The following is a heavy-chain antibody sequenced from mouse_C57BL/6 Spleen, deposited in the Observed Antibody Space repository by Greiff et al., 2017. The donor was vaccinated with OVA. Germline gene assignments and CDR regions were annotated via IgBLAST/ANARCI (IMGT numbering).Heavy chain of an antibody. CDR3: ARERTGTGSFDY. CDR1: GYSITSGYY. Sequence: ESGPGLVKPSQSLSLTCSVTGYSITSGYYWNWIRQFPGNKLEWMGYISYDGSNNYNPSLKNRISITRDTSKNQFFLKLNSVTTEDTATYYCARERTGTGSFDYWGQGTTLTVSS. J-gene: IGHJ2*01. CDR2: ISYDGSN. D-gene: IGHD4-1*01. V-gene: IGHV3-6*01.